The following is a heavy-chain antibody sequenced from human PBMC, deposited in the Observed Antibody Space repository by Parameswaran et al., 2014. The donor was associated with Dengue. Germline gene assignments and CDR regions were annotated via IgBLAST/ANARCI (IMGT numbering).Heavy chain of an antibody. Sequence: WIRQPPGKGLVWVSRINNDGSSTGYADSVKGRFTISRDNAKNTLFLQMNSLRVEDTAVYYCVRGLTGTTIGYWGQGTLVTVSS. D-gene: IGHD1-7*01. V-gene: IGHV3-74*01. J-gene: IGHJ4*02. CDR2: INNDGSST. CDR3: VRGLTGTTIGY.